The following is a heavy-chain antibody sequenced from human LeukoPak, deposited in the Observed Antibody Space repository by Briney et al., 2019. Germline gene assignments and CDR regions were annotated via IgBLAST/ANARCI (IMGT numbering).Heavy chain of an antibody. J-gene: IGHJ5*02. CDR1: GFTFGDYA. V-gene: IGHV3-49*04. D-gene: IGHD2/OR15-2a*01. CDR3: TRVVLWTTGRDWFDP. CDR2: IRSKAYGGTT. Sequence: GGPLRLSCTASGFTFGDYAMSWVRQAPGKGLEWVGFIRSKAYGGTTEYAASVKGRFTISRDDSKSIAYLQMNSLKTEDTAVYYCTRVVLWTTGRDWFDPWGQGTLVTVSS.